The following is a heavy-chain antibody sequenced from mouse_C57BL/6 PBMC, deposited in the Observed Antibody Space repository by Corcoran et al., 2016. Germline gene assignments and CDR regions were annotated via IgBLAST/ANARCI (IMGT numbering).Heavy chain of an antibody. CDR1: GYTFTDYY. V-gene: IGHV1-26*01. CDR2: INPNNGGT. CDR3: ARSWGNDAMDY. D-gene: IGHD2-1*01. J-gene: IGHJ4*01. Sequence: EVQLQQSGPELVKPGASVKISCKASGYTFTDYYMNWVKQSHGKSLEWIGDINPNNGGTSYNQKFKGKATLTVDKSSSTAYMELRSLTSEDSAVYYCARSWGNDAMDYWGQGTSVTVSS.